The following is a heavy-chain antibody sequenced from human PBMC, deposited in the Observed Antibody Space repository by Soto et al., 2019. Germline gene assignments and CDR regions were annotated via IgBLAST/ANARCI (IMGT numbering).Heavy chain of an antibody. Sequence: GGSLRLSCAASGFTFSSYAMHWVRQAPGKGLEWVAVISYDGSNKYYADPVKGRFTISRDNSKNTLYLQMNSLRAEDTAVYYCAGEQSYGYYFDYWGQGTLVTVSS. CDR2: ISYDGSNK. V-gene: IGHV3-30-3*01. CDR1: GFTFSSYA. J-gene: IGHJ4*02. D-gene: IGHD5-18*01. CDR3: AGEQSYGYYFDY.